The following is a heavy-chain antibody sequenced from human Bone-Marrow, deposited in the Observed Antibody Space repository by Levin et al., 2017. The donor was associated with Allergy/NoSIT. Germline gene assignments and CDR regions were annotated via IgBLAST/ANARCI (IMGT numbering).Heavy chain of an antibody. Sequence: GESLKISCAASGFTVSSHYMSWVRQAPGKGLEWVSVIYSGGSTYYADSVKGRFTISRDNSKNTLYLQMNSLRAEDTAVYYCARPEVVPAAIDPIYYDYYMDVWGKGTTVTVSS. V-gene: IGHV3-66*02. CDR1: GFTVSSHY. CDR3: ARPEVVPAAIDPIYYDYYMDV. J-gene: IGHJ6*03. CDR2: IYSGGST. D-gene: IGHD2-2*02.